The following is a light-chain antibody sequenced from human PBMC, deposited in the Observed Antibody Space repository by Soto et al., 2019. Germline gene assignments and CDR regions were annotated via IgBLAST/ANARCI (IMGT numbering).Light chain of an antibody. CDR1: QSVGSY. CDR3: QHRSNWPLT. Sequence: EIVLTQSPATLSLSPGESGTLSCRASQSVGSYLAWYQQKPGQAPRLLIYDSSNTAPGIPARFSGRGSGTDFTLTISNVEPEDFAFYYCQHRSNWPLTFGPGTKV. CDR2: DSS. V-gene: IGKV3-11*01. J-gene: IGKJ3*01.